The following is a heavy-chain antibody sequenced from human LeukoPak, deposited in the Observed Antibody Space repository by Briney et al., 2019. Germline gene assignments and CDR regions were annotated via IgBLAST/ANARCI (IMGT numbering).Heavy chain of an antibody. V-gene: IGHV3-53*01. D-gene: IGHD3/OR15-3a*01. CDR3: ARGDWGY. J-gene: IGHJ4*02. Sequence: GGSLRLSCAASGFTFSSYEMNWVRQAPGKGLEWVSVIYGDGSTYYTDSVKGRFAISRDNSKNTLYLQMNSLSAEDTAVYYCARGDWGYWGQGTLVTVSS. CDR2: IYGDGST. CDR1: GFTFSSYE.